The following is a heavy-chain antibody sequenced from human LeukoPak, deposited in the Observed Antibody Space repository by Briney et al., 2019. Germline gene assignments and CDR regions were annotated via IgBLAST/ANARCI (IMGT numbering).Heavy chain of an antibody. CDR1: GGSISSSTYY. J-gene: IGHJ4*02. CDR3: MRGGGSFTDFDC. V-gene: IGHV4-39*07. Sequence: PSETLSLTCSVSGGSISSSTYYWGWIRQPPGKGLEWIGSIYYSGSTYNNPSLKSRVTISVDTSKNQFSLKLRSVTAADTAVYYCMRGGGSFTDFDCWGQGTLVTVSS. D-gene: IGHD1-26*01. CDR2: IYYSGST.